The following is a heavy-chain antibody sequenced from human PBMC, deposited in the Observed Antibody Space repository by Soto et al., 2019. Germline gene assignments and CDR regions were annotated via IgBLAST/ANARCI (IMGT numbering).Heavy chain of an antibody. CDR1: GGSFSGYY. V-gene: IGHV4-34*01. J-gene: IGHJ6*02. CDR3: ARGRIVLMVYAMYYYYYGMDV. CDR2: INHSGST. Sequence: SETLSLTCAGYGGSFSGYYWSWIRQPPGKGLEWIGEINHSGSTNYNPSLKSRVTISVDTSKNQFSLKLSSVTAADTAVYYCARGRIVLMVYAMYYYYYGMDVWGQGTTVTVSS. D-gene: IGHD2-8*01.